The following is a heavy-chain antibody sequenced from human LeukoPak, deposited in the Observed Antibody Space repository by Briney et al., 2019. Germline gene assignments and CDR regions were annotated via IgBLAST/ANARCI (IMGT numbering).Heavy chain of an antibody. V-gene: IGHV3-23*01. CDR1: GFTVSSNY. CDR2: ISGSGGST. Sequence: GGSLRLSCAASGFTVSSNYMSWVRQAPGKGLEWVSAISGSGGSTYYADSVRGRFTISRDNSKNTLYLQMNSLRAEDTAVYYCAKMRGDILTGYYRGWFDPWGQGTLVTVSS. J-gene: IGHJ5*02. D-gene: IGHD3-9*01. CDR3: AKMRGDILTGYYRGWFDP.